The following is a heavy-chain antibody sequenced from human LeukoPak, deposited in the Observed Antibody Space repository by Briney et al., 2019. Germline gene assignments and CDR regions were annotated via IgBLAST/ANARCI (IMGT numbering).Heavy chain of an antibody. Sequence: GASLKISCQGSGYNFPNYWIGWVRQMPGEGLEWMGVIYPGDSDTRYSPSFQGQVTISADKSISTAHLQWSSLKASDNAMYYCARPGSGWSLDYWGQGTLVTVSS. J-gene: IGHJ4*02. D-gene: IGHD6-19*01. V-gene: IGHV5-51*01. CDR3: ARPGSGWSLDY. CDR1: GYNFPNYW. CDR2: IYPGDSDT.